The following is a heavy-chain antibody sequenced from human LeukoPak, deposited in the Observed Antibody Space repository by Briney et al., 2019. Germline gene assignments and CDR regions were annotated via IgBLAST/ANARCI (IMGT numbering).Heavy chain of an antibody. J-gene: IGHJ4*02. Sequence: ASVKVSCKASGYTFTGYYMHWVRQAPGQGLEWMGWINPNSGGTNYAQKFQGRVTMTRDMSISTAYMELSRLRSDDTAVYYCARDPNPTRSWNLDYWGQGTLVTVSS. V-gene: IGHV1-2*02. D-gene: IGHD6-13*01. CDR1: GYTFTGYY. CDR2: INPNSGGT. CDR3: ARDPNPTRSWNLDY.